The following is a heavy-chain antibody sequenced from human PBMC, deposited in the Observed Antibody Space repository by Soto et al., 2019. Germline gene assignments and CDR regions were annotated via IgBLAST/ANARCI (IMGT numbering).Heavy chain of an antibody. V-gene: IGHV1-18*01. CDR2: ISAYNGNT. Sequence: QVQLVQSGAEVKKPGASVKVSCKASGYTFTSYGISWVRQAPGQGLEWMGWISAYNGNTNYAQKLQGRVTMTTDTSTSTAYMELRSLRSDDTAVYYCASCWKSSSWSTYYYYGMDVWGQGTTVTVSS. CDR1: GYTFTSYG. CDR3: ASCWKSSSWSTYYYYGMDV. D-gene: IGHD6-13*01. J-gene: IGHJ6*02.